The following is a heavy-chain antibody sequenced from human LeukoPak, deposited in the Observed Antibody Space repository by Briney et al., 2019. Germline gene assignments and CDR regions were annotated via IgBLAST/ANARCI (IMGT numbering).Heavy chain of an antibody. CDR2: ICYSGST. D-gene: IGHD5-12*01. Sequence: SETLSLTCTVSGGSISTSSYYWGWIRQPPGKGLEWIGSICYSGSTYYNPSLKSRVTISVDTSKNQFSLKLSSVTAADTAVYYCARVLEATPYYFDDWGQGTLVTVSS. J-gene: IGHJ4*02. CDR1: GGSISTSSYY. V-gene: IGHV4-39*07. CDR3: ARVLEATPYYFDD.